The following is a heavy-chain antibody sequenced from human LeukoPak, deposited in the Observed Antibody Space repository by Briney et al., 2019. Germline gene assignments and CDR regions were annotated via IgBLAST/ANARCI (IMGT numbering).Heavy chain of an antibody. CDR3: ARDLGSSWPPDRMDV. CDR1: GGSISSCY. Sequence: SETLSLTCTVSGGSISSCYWSWIRQPAGKGLEWIGRIYTSGSTNYNPSLKSRVTMSVDTSKNQFSLRLSSVTAADTAVYYCARDLGSSWPPDRMDVWGQGTTVTVSS. D-gene: IGHD6-13*01. V-gene: IGHV4-4*07. J-gene: IGHJ6*02. CDR2: IYTSGST.